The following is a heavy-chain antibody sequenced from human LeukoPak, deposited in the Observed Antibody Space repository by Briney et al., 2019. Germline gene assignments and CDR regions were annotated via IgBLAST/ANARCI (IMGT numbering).Heavy chain of an antibody. CDR3: ARGKSWIRPFFDY. J-gene: IGHJ4*02. V-gene: IGHV4-34*01. CDR1: GGSFSGYY. CDR2: INHSGST. Sequence: SETLSLTCAVYGGSFSGYYWSWIRQPPGKGLEWLGEINHSGSTNYNPSLKSRVTISVDTSKNQFSLKLSSVTAADTAVYYCARGKSWIRPFFDYWGQGTLVTVSS. D-gene: IGHD5-18*01.